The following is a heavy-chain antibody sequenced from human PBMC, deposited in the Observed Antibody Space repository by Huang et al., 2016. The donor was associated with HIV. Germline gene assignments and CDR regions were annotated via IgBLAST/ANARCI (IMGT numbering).Heavy chain of an antibody. V-gene: IGHV4-39*01. D-gene: IGHD4-4*01. CDR3: ARHCPLQYRDLWTGFSYYFDF. CDR2: VYCSWTT. CDR1: GGSISNNDYY. Sequence: QLHLQESGPGLVKPSETLSLICTVSGGSISNNDYYWGWICQSPGQGLEWSGSVYCSWTTSDNPSLKSRVTISMDMSKNEFSLRLRSLRAADSAIYYCARHCPLQYRDLWTGFSYYFDFWGQGSPVTVSS. J-gene: IGHJ4*02.